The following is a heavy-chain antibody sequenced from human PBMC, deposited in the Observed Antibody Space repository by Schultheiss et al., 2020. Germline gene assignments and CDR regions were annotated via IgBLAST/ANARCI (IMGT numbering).Heavy chain of an antibody. CDR1: GYTFTGYY. V-gene: IGHV1-2*06. CDR2: INPNSGGT. Sequence: ASVKVSGKASGYTFTGYYMHWVRQAPGQGLEWMGRINPNSGGTNYAQKFQGRVTMTRDTSISTAYMELRSLRSDDTAVYYCARSQGVGATLAFDYWGQGTLVTVSS. J-gene: IGHJ4*02. CDR3: ARSQGVGATLAFDY. D-gene: IGHD1-26*01.